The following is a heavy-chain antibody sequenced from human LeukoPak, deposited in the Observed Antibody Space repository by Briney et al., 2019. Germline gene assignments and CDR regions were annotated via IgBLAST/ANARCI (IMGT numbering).Heavy chain of an antibody. J-gene: IGHJ4*02. CDR3: ARELLGYCSSTSCYVRGVGVHFDY. CDR2: INHSGST. D-gene: IGHD2-2*01. Sequence: SSETLSLTCAVYGGSFSGYYWSWIRQPPGKGLEWIGEINHSGSTNYNPSLKSRVTISVDTSKNQFSLKLSSVTAADTAVYYCARELLGYCSSTSCYVRGVGVHFDYWGQGTLVTVSS. V-gene: IGHV4-34*01. CDR1: GGSFSGYY.